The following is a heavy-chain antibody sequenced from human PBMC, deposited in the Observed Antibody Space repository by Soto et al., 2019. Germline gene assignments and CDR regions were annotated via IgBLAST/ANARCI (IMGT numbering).Heavy chain of an antibody. CDR3: ARDQYCSGGSCYLDGMDV. CDR2: IIPIFGTA. V-gene: IGHV1-69*01. D-gene: IGHD2-15*01. Sequence: QVQLVQSGAEVKKPGSSVKVSCKASGGTCSSYAISWVRQAPGQGLEWMGGIIPIFGTANYAQKFQGRVTITADESTSTAYMELSSLRSEDTAVYYCARDQYCSGGSCYLDGMDVWGQGTTVTVSS. CDR1: GGTCSSYA. J-gene: IGHJ6*02.